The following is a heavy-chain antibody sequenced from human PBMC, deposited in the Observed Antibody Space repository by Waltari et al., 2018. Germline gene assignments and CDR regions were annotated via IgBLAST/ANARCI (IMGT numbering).Heavy chain of an antibody. Sequence: QVQLQESGPRLVKPSETLSLTCAVSGYSISSGYYWGWIRQPPGKGLEWIGSIYHSGSTYYNPSLKSRVTISVDTSKNQFSLKLSSVTAADTAVYYCARLGAPGYSSSWYDDNSVRHWGQGTLVTVSS. J-gene: IGHJ1*01. CDR1: GYSISSGYY. CDR3: ARLGAPGYSSSWYDDNSVRH. CDR2: IYHSGST. V-gene: IGHV4-38-2*01. D-gene: IGHD6-13*01.